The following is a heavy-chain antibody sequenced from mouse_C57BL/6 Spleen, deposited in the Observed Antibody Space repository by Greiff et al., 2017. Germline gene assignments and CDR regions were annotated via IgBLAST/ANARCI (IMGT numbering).Heavy chain of an antibody. Sequence: QVQLKQPGAELVKPGASVKMSCKASGYTFTSYWITWVKQRPGQGLEWIGDIYPGSGSTNYNEKFKSKATLTVDTSSSTAYMQLSSLTSEDSAVYYCAHYYGSSYVYYAMDYWGQGTSVTVSS. CDR1: GYTFTSYW. D-gene: IGHD1-1*01. CDR2: IYPGSGST. CDR3: AHYYGSSYVYYAMDY. J-gene: IGHJ4*01. V-gene: IGHV1-55*01.